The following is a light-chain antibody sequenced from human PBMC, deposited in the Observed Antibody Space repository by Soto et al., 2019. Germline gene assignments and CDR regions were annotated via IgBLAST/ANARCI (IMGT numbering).Light chain of an antibody. V-gene: IGLV7-46*01. CDR1: TGAVTNGHY. CDR3: LLSYNGNYV. Sequence: QAVVTQGPSLTVSPGGTVTLTCGSSTGAVTNGHYPYWFQQKPGQAPRTLIYDTTNRHSWTPARFSGSLLGGKAALTLSGAQPEDEAEYYCLLSYNGNYVFGNGTKLTV. CDR2: DTT. J-gene: IGLJ1*01.